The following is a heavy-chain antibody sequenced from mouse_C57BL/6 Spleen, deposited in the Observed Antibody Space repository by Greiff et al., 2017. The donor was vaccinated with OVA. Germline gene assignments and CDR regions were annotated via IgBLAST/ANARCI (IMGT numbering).Heavy chain of an antibody. CDR2: IDPSDSYT. J-gene: IGHJ3*01. CDR3: ASLSPPLAY. Sequence: QVQLQQPGAELVMPGASVKLSCKASGYTFTSYWMHWVKQRPGRGLEWIGEIDPSDSYTNYNQKFKGKSTLTVDKSSSTAYMQLSSLTSEDSAVYYCASLSPPLAYWGQGTLVTVSA. CDR1: GYTFTSYW. V-gene: IGHV1-69*01. D-gene: IGHD6-5*01.